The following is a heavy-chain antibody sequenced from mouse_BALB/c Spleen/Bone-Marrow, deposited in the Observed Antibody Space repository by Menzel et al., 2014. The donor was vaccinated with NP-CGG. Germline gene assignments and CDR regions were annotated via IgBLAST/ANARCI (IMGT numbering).Heavy chain of an antibody. V-gene: IGHV2-9*02. CDR3: ARDYGSSCYAMDY. Sequence: VQRVESGPGLVPPSQSLSITCTASGFSLTSYGVHWVRQPPGKGLEWLGVIWAGGSTNYNSALMSRLSISKDNSKSQVFLKMSSLQTDDEAMYYCARDYGSSCYAMDYWGQGTSVTVSS. CDR1: GFSLTSYG. CDR2: IWAGGST. J-gene: IGHJ4*01. D-gene: IGHD1-1*01.